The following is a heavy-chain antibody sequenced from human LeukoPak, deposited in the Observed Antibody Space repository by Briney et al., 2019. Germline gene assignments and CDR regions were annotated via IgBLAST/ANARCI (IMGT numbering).Heavy chain of an antibody. Sequence: PGGSLRLSCAASGFTVSSNYMSWVRQAPGKGLEWVSVIYSGGSTYYADSVKGRFTISRDNSKNTLYLQMNSLRAEDTAVYYCARGDIAVASRVFDYWGQGTLVTVSS. V-gene: IGHV3-66*02. D-gene: IGHD6-19*01. CDR2: IYSGGST. J-gene: IGHJ4*02. CDR1: GFTVSSNY. CDR3: ARGDIAVASRVFDY.